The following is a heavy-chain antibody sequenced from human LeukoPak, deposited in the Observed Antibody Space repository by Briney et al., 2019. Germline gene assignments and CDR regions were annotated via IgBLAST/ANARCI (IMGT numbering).Heavy chain of an antibody. J-gene: IGHJ4*02. V-gene: IGHV4-34*01. D-gene: IGHD3-3*01. CDR1: GGSFSGYY. Sequence: SETLSLTCAVYGGSFSGYYWNWIRQPPGKGLEWIGEINHSGSTNYNPSLKSRVTISVDTSKNQFSLKLSSVTAADTAVYYCARGSDFWSGHDYWGQGTLVTVSS. CDR2: INHSGST. CDR3: ARGSDFWSGHDY.